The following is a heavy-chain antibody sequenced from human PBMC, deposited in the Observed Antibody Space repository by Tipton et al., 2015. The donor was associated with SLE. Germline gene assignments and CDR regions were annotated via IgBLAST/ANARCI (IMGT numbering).Heavy chain of an antibody. CDR2: SYYSGNT. D-gene: IGHD1-1*01. Sequence: TLSLTCTVSGGSISSGGYYWTWIRQLPGKGLEWIGYSYYSGNTYYNPSLGSRLTISADTSKNQFSLKLTSVTAADTAVYYCATGHFDFWDQGRLVTVSS. J-gene: IGHJ5*01. CDR1: GGSISSGGYY. CDR3: ATGHFDF. V-gene: IGHV4-31*03.